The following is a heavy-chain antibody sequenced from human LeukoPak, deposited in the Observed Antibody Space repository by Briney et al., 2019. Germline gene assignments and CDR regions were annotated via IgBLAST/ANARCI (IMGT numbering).Heavy chain of an antibody. D-gene: IGHD6-19*01. J-gene: IGHJ4*02. CDR1: RFNFSGAA. V-gene: IGHV3-73*01. CDR3: FVAEVGY. CDR2: IRSKANSYVT. Sequence: GGSLRLSCAASRFNFSGAAMHWARQASGKGLEWVGRIRSKANSYVTTFAASVKGRFTISRDDANNTVHLHMNSLKAEDTAVYYCFVAEVGYWGQGTLVTVSS.